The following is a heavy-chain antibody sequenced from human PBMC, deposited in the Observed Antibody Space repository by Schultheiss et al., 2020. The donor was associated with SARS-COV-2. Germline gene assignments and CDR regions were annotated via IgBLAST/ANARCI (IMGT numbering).Heavy chain of an antibody. CDR2: ISWNSGSI. V-gene: IGHV3-9*01. D-gene: IGHD6-13*01. CDR3: AKDMGVAAAGTFDY. Sequence: GGSLRLSCAASGFTFSDYYMSWIRQAPGKGLEWVSGISWNSGSIGYADSVKGRFTISRDNAKNSLYLQMNSLRAEDTALYYCAKDMGVAAAGTFDYWGQGTLVTVSS. CDR1: GFTFSDYY. J-gene: IGHJ4*02.